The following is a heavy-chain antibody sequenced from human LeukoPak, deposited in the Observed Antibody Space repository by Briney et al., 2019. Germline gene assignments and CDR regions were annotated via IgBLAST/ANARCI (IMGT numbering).Heavy chain of an antibody. CDR2: INPNSGGT. Sequence: GASVKVSCKASGYTFTGYYMHWVRQAPGQGLEWMGWINPNSGGTNYAQKFQGRVTMTRDTSISTAYMELSRLRSDDTAVYYCARDATTVTTNFGYWGQGTLVTVSS. CDR1: GYTFTGYY. CDR3: ARDATTVTTNFGY. V-gene: IGHV1-2*02. D-gene: IGHD4-17*01. J-gene: IGHJ4*02.